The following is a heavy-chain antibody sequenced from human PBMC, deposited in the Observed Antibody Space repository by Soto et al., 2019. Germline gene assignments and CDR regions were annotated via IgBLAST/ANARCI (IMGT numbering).Heavy chain of an antibody. J-gene: IGHJ5*02. CDR1: GGPISSYY. Sequence: SETLSLTCNVSGGPISSYYWSWIRQSPGKGLEWIGQIFYTGNTNYNPSLKSRVTISVDTSKNQFSLKLSSVTAADTAVYYCATYIAGGRFDPWGQGTLVTVSS. D-gene: IGHD3-16*01. CDR2: IFYTGNT. V-gene: IGHV4-59*08. CDR3: ATYIAGGRFDP.